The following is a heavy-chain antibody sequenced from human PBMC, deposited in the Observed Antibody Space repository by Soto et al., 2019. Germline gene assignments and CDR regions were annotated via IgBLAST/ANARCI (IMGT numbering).Heavy chain of an antibody. CDR2: ISPGGDRI. J-gene: IGHJ4*02. CDR1: GFMFDSYA. D-gene: IGHD6-19*01. Sequence: GGSLRLSCVASGFMFDSYAMNWVRQAPRKGLEWVSYISPGGDRIYYAESLKGRITISRDNARNSLSLHMNILSDEDTAVYYCTKSADSAGWGVDFWGQGTLVTVSS. V-gene: IGHV3-48*02. CDR3: TKSADSAGWGVDF.